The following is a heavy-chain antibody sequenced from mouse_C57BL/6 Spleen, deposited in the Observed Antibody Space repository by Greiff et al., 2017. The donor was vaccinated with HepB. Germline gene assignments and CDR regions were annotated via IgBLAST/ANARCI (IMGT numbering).Heavy chain of an antibody. V-gene: IGHV1-82*01. CDR1: GYAFSSSW. Sequence: VQLQQSGPELVKPGASVKISCKASGYAFSSSWMNWVKQRPGKGLEWIGRIYPGDGDTNYNGKFKGKATLTADKSSSTAYMQLSSLTSEDSAVSFCARRPMIYYVNDAMDDWGQGTSVTVSS. CDR3: ARRPMIYYVNDAMDD. CDR2: IYPGDGDT. J-gene: IGHJ4*01. D-gene: IGHD2-1*01.